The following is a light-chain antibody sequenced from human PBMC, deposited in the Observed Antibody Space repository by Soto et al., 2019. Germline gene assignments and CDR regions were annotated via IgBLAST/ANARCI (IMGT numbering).Light chain of an antibody. J-gene: IGLJ3*02. V-gene: IGLV2-14*01. CDR2: DVS. CDR3: RSYTTATTRV. CDR1: SSDVGAYNY. Sequence: QPVLTQPASVSGSPGQSITISCTGTSSDVGAYNYVSWYQQHPGKAPKLMIFDVSNRPSGVSNRFSGSKSGNTASLTISGLQAEDEADYYCRSYTTATTRVFGGGTKVTVL.